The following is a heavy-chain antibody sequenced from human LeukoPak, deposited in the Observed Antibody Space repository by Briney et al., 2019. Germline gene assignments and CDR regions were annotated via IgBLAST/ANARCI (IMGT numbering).Heavy chain of an antibody. CDR1: GGSISSYY. CDR3: ARGYKQLASYYYYYYYMDV. D-gene: IGHD6-6*01. V-gene: IGHV4-34*01. J-gene: IGHJ6*03. Sequence: SETLSLTCTVSGGSISSYYWSWIRQPPGKGLEWIGEINHSGSTNYNPSLKSRVTISVDTSKNQFSLKLSSVTAADTAVYYCARGYKQLASYYYYYYYMDVWGKGTTVTVSS. CDR2: INHSGST.